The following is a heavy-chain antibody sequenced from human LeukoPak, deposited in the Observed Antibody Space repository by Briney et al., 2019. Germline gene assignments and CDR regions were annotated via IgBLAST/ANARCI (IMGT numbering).Heavy chain of an antibody. CDR2: IKQEGSEK. J-gene: IGHJ4*02. CDR1: GFTFSSYW. V-gene: IGHV3-7*02. Sequence: SGGSLRLSCAASGFTFSSYWMSWVRQAPGKGLEWVANIKQEGSEKYYVDSVKGRFTISRDNAKNSLYLQMNSLRAEDTAVYYCARLPEVRSSVAGTGLISNWGQGTLVTVSS. D-gene: IGHD6-19*01. CDR3: ARLPEVRSSVAGTGLISN.